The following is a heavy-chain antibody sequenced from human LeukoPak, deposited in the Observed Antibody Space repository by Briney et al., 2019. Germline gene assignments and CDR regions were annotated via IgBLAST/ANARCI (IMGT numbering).Heavy chain of an antibody. CDR3: ARVRFQFQPFYYGMDV. J-gene: IGHJ6*02. V-gene: IGHV3-15*01. CDR1: GFTFSNAW. CDR2: IKSKTDGGTT. Sequence: AGGSLRLSCAASGFTFSNAWMSWVRQAPGKGLEWVGRIKSKTDGGTTDYAAPVKGRFTISRDDSKNTLYLQMNSLRAEDTAVYYCARVRFQFQPFYYGMDVWGQGTTVTVSS. D-gene: IGHD3-10*01.